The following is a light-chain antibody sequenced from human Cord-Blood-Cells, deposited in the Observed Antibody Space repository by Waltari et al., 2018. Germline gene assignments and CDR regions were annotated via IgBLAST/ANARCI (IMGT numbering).Light chain of an antibody. CDR3: CSYAGSTV. J-gene: IGLJ2*01. CDR2: EGS. Sequence: QSALTQPASVSGCPGQSITIPCTGTSSDVGSYNLVSWYQQHQGKAPKPMIYEGSKRPSGVSNRFSGSKSGNTASLTISGLQAEDEADYYCCSYAGSTVFGGGTKLTVL. V-gene: IGLV2-23*01. CDR1: SSDVGSYNL.